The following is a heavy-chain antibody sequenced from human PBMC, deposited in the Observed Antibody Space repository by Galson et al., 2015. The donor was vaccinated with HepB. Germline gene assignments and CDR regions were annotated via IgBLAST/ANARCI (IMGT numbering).Heavy chain of an antibody. J-gene: IGHJ6*02. CDR2: IYYSGST. CDR3: ARGSRYYYGMDV. D-gene: IGHD3-10*01. V-gene: IGHV4-59*11. CDR1: GGSISSHY. Sequence: ETLSLTCTVSGGSISSHYWSWIRQPPGKGLEWIGYIYYSGSTNYNPSLKSRVTISVDTSKNQFSLKLSSVTAADTAVYYCARGSRYYYGMDVWGQGTTVTVSS.